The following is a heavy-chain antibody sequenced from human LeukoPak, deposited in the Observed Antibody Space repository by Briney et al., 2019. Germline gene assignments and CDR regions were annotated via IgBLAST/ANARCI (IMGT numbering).Heavy chain of an antibody. CDR2: ISYDGSNN. D-gene: IGHD3-10*01. Sequence: GRSLRLSYAASGFTFSNYAIHWVRQAPGKGLEWVVVISYDGSNNYYADSVKGRFTISRDNSKNTLYLQMNSLRAEDTAVYYCARDPYRDYDGSGYYYYYCGMDVWGQGTTVTVSS. CDR3: ARDPYRDYDGSGYYYYYCGMDV. CDR1: GFTFSNYA. V-gene: IGHV3-30-3*01. J-gene: IGHJ6*02.